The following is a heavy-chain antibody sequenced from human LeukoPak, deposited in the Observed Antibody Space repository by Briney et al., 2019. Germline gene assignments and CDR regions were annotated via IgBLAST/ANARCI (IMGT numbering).Heavy chain of an antibody. CDR2: IIPIFGTA. CDR1: GGTFSSYA. Sequence: SVKVSCRASGGTFSSYAISWVRQAPGQGLEWMGGIIPIFGTANYAQKFQGRVTITTDESTSTAYMELSSLRSEDTAVYYCARGIVGATTKVAFDYWGQGTLVTVSS. D-gene: IGHD1-26*01. V-gene: IGHV1-69*05. J-gene: IGHJ4*02. CDR3: ARGIVGATTKVAFDY.